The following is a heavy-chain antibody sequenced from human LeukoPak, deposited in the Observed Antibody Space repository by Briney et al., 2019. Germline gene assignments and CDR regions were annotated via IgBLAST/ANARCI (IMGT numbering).Heavy chain of an antibody. CDR2: ISASGGST. V-gene: IGHV3-23*01. CDR3: AKVMKGSERLTMVRGVIIKTAGLYYMDV. J-gene: IGHJ6*03. CDR1: GFTLSSYA. Sequence: PGGSLRLSCAASGFTLSSYAMSWVRQAPGKGLEWVSSISASGGSTNYADYVKGRFTISRDNSKNTVYLQMNSLRAEHTAVYYCAKVMKGSERLTMVRGVIIKTAGLYYMDVWGKGTTVTVSS. D-gene: IGHD3-10*01.